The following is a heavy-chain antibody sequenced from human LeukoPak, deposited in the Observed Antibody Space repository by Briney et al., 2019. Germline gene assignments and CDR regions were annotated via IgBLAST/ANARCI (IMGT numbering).Heavy chain of an antibody. CDR3: ARERREQLLPPYTRLVTYFDY. V-gene: IGHV4-34*01. J-gene: IGHJ4*02. D-gene: IGHD1-26*01. CDR2: INHSGST. CDR1: GGSFSGYY. Sequence: SETPSLTCAVYGGSFSGYYWSWIRQPPGKGLEWIGEINHSGSTNYNPSLKSRVTISVDTSKNQFSLKLRSVTAADTAVYYCARERREQLLPPYTRLVTYFDYWGQGTLVTVSS.